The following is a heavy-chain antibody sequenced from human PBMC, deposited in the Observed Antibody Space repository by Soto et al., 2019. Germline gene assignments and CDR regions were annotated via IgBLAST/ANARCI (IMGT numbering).Heavy chain of an antibody. CDR2: IYYSGST. CDR1: GGSISSGGYY. J-gene: IGHJ3*02. D-gene: IGHD3-10*01. CDR3: ARDRGDSLWFGELFRLGAFDI. Sequence: QVQLQESGPGLVKPSQTLSLTCTVSGGSISSGGYYWSWIRQHPGKGLEWIGYIYYSGSTYYNPSLKSRVTISVDTSKNQSSLKLSSVTAADTVVYYWARDRGDSLWFGELFRLGAFDIWGQGTMVTVSS. V-gene: IGHV4-31*03.